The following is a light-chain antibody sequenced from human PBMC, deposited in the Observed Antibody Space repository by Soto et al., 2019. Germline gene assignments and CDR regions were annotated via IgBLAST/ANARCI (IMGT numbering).Light chain of an antibody. J-gene: IGLJ1*01. CDR1: SSDVGGYNS. CDR2: EVG. Sequence: QSALTQPASVAGSPGQSITISCTGTSSDVGGYNSVSWYQQYPGKAPNLIIFEVGDRPSGVSDRFSGSKSGHTASLIISGLQAEDEAEYYCSSYTSSSTLVFGTGTKLTVL. CDR3: SSYTSSSTLV. V-gene: IGLV2-14*01.